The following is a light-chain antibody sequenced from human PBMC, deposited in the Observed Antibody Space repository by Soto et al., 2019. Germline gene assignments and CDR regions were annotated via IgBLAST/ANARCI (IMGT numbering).Light chain of an antibody. CDR2: DTS. CDR3: LLSYRGAHVV. V-gene: IGLV7-46*01. CDR1: TGAVTSGHY. Sequence: QAVVTQEPSLTVSPGGTVTLTCGSSTGAVTSGHYPYWFQQKPGQAPRTLIYDTSNKHLWTPARFSGSLLGGKAALTLSGAQPEDEAEYFFLLSYRGAHVVFGGGTQLTVL. J-gene: IGLJ2*01.